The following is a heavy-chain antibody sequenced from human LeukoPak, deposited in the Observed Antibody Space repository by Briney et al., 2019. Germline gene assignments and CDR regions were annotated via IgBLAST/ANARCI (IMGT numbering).Heavy chain of an antibody. V-gene: IGHV4-34*01. D-gene: IGHD2-2*01. J-gene: IGHJ1*01. CDR3: ARTVYCSSTSCHGAFQH. CDR2: INHSGST. CDR1: GGSFSGYY. Sequence: SETLSLTCAVYGGSFSGYYWSWIRQPPGKGLEWIGEINHSGSTYYNPSLKSRVTISVDTSKDQFSLKLSSVTAADTAVYYCARTVYCSSTSCHGAFQHWGQGTLVTVSS.